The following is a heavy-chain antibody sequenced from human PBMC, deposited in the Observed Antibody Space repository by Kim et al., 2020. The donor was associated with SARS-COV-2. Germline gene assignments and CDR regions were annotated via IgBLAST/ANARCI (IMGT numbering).Heavy chain of an antibody. D-gene: IGHD3-10*01. CDR3: ARFGGTGRSIWFDP. V-gene: IGHV3-53*01. CDR1: GFTVSSNY. Sequence: GGSLRLSCVASGFTVSSNYMTWVRQPPGKGLEWLSLIHSGGTKYAESVKGRFTISRDDSKNTLYLQMNSLRAEDTAMYYCARFGGTGRSIWFDPWGPGTLVTVSS. J-gene: IGHJ5*02. CDR2: IHSGGT.